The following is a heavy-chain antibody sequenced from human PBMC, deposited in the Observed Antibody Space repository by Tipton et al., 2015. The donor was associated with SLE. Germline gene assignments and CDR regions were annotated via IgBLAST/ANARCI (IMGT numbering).Heavy chain of an antibody. CDR3: VRDAVNCWSGYYSPSWFDP. J-gene: IGHJ5*02. CDR2: INSDGTSR. Sequence: SLRLSCAASGFTFRTYRMHWVHQAPGKGLVWVSRINSDGTSRDYADSVKGRFTISRDNAKNTLYLQMNSLRVEDTAVYYCVRDAVNCWSGYYSPSWFDPWGQGTLVTVSS. V-gene: IGHV3-74*01. CDR1: GFTFRTYR. D-gene: IGHD3-3*01.